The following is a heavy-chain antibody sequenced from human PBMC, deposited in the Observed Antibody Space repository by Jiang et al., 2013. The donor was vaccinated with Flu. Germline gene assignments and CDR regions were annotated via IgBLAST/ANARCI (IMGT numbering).Heavy chain of an antibody. CDR1: GFTFSDYY. CDR2: ISSSSSYI. V-gene: IGHV3-11*06. D-gene: IGHD6-19*01. CDR3: ASLGVAGADAFDI. J-gene: IGHJ3*02. Sequence: GGSLRLSCAASGFTFSDYYMSWIRQAPGKGLEWVSSISSSSSYIYYADSVKGRFTISRDNAKNSLYLQMNSLRAEDTAVYYCASLGVAGADAFDIWGRGTMVTVSS.